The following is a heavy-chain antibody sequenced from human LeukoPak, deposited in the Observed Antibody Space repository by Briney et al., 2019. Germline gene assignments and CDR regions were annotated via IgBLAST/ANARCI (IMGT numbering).Heavy chain of an antibody. D-gene: IGHD6-13*01. Sequence: SQTLSLTCAISGDSVSSNSVTWTWIRQSPSRGLEWLGRTYYRSKWYNDYAVSVKSRITVNPNTSKNHFSLQLNSVTPEDTAVYYCARGSSSNSWYFDYWGQGTLVTVSS. J-gene: IGHJ4*02. CDR2: TYYRSKWYN. V-gene: IGHV6-1*01. CDR3: ARGSSSNSWYFDY. CDR1: GDSVSSNSVT.